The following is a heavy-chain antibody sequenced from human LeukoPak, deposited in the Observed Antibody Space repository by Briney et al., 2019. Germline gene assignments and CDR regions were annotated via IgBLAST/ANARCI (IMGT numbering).Heavy chain of an antibody. J-gene: IGHJ4*02. CDR2: IYYSGST. CDR3: ARRMWFGELYYFDY. Sequence: SETLSLTCTVSGGSISSSSYYWGWIRQPPGKGLEWIGSIYYSGSTYYNPSLKSRVTISVDTSKNQFSLKLSSVTAADTAVYYCARRMWFGELYYFDYWAREPWSPSPQ. V-gene: IGHV4-39*01. D-gene: IGHD3-10*01. CDR1: GGSISSSSYY.